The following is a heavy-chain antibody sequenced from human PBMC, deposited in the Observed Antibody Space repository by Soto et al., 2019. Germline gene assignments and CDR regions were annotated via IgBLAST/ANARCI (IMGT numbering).Heavy chain of an antibody. CDR1: GFTFSSYA. CDR3: ASTRGY. D-gene: IGHD3-3*01. V-gene: IGHV3-7*03. Sequence: PGGSLRLSCAASGFTFSSYAMRWVRQAPGKGLEWVATINGDGRKTYYVDSVKGRFTISRDSAKNTLYLQMNSLRVEDTAVYYCASTRGYWGQGTLVTVSS. CDR2: INGDGRKT. J-gene: IGHJ4*02.